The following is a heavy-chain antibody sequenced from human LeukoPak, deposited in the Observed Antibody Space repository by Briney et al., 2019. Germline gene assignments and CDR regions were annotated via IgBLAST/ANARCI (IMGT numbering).Heavy chain of an antibody. CDR1: GGSISSYY. D-gene: IGHD3-10*01. J-gene: IGHJ5*02. Sequence: SSETLSLTCTVSGGSISSYYWSWIRQPAGKGLEWIGRIYTSGSTNYNPSLKSRVTMLVDTSKNQFSLKLSSVTAADTAVYYCARWVYYGSVNWFDPWGQGTLVTVSS. V-gene: IGHV4-4*07. CDR3: ARWVYYGSVNWFDP. CDR2: IYTSGST.